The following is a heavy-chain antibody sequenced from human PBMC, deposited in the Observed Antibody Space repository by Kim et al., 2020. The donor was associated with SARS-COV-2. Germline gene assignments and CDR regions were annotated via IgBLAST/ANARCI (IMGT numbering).Heavy chain of an antibody. Sequence: SETLSLTCTVSGTSLSSYYWSWIRQPPGKGLEYIGSIYYSGSTNYSPSLKSRVTMSVDTSKNQFSLKLGSVTAADTAVYYCARTPARSSWFDPWGQGTLVTVSS. J-gene: IGHJ5*02. CDR2: IYYSGST. CDR3: ARTPARSSWFDP. D-gene: IGHD3-16*02. V-gene: IGHV4-59*08. CDR1: GTSLSSYY.